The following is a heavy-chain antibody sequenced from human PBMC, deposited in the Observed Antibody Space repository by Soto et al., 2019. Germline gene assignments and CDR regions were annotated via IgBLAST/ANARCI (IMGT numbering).Heavy chain of an antibody. CDR3: ALTEYSKDGWFDR. CDR2: IYYSGST. Sequence: PSETLSLTCTIFGGSISTYYWSWIRQPPGKGLEWIGYIYYSGSTNYNPSLKRRVTISLDTSKNQFSLKLSSVPTADTAVSYCALTEYSKDGWFDRWLQGPLVSVS. V-gene: IGHV4-59*01. D-gene: IGHD4-4*01. CDR1: GGSISTYY. J-gene: IGHJ5*02.